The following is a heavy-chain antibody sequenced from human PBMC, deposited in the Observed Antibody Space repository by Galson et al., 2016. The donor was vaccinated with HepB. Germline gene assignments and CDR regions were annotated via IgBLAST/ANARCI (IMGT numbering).Heavy chain of an antibody. J-gene: IGHJ4*02. CDR3: ARIGLGYSSSLPAY. D-gene: IGHD6-19*01. CDR1: GFTFSTYG. V-gene: IGHV3-30*04. CDR2: ISYDGSNR. Sequence: SLRLSCAASGFTFSTYGIHWVRQAPGKGLEWVAAISYDGSNRLHADSVKGRFTISRDNTMNTLFLQMNSLRVEDTAVYYCARIGLGYSSSLPAYWGQGTLVTVSP.